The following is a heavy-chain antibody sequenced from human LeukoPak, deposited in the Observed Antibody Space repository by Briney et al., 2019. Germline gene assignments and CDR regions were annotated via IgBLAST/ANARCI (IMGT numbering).Heavy chain of an antibody. CDR1: GGSISSSSYY. CDR2: IYYSGST. CDR3: ARDLGNWFDP. V-gene: IGHV4-39*07. J-gene: IGHJ5*02. Sequence: SETLSLTCTVSGGSISSSSYYWGWIRQPPGKGLEWIGSIYYSGSTYYNPSLKSRVTMSEDTSKNQFSLKLSSVTAADTAVYYCARDLGNWFDPWGQGTLVTVSS.